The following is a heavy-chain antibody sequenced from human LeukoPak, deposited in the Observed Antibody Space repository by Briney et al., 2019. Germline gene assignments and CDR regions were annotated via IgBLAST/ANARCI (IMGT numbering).Heavy chain of an antibody. CDR1: GFTFSSYA. V-gene: IGHV3-33*08. D-gene: IGHD2-8*01. CDR2: IWYDGSNK. J-gene: IGHJ4*02. Sequence: PGGSLRLSCAASGFTFSSYAMHWVRQAPGKGLEWVAVIWYDGSNKYYADSVKGRFTISRDNSKNTLYLQMNSLRAEDTAVYYCARDLSGYCTNGVCSPENLGQGTLVTVSS. CDR3: ARDLSGYCTNGVCSPEN.